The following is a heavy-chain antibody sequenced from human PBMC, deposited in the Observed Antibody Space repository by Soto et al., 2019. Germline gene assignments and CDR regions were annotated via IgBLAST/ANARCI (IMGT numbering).Heavy chain of an antibody. D-gene: IGHD1-1*01. CDR1: GGTFSSYG. V-gene: IGHV1-69*04. Sequence: QVQLVQSGAEVRKAGSSVMVSCKASGGTFSSYGINWVRQAPGQGLEWMGTINPIIGKADYAQKFQGRVTSSADKSTRTAYMELNSLRSEDTAVYYCARAWSHQWNDARNWFDPWGQGTLVTVSS. J-gene: IGHJ5*02. CDR3: ARAWSHQWNDARNWFDP. CDR2: INPIIGKA.